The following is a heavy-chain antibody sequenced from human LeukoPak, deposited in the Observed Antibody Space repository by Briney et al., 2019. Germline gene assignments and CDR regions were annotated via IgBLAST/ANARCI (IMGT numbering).Heavy chain of an antibody. V-gene: IGHV4-39*01. J-gene: IGHJ3*02. CDR3: ARGRDYVWGSYRLPGPSLI. Sequence: PSETLSLTCTVSGGSIRSSSYYWGWIRQPPGKGLEWIGSIYYSGSTYYNPSLKSRVTISVDTSKNQFSLKLSSVTAADTAVYYCARGRDYVWGSYRLPGPSLIWGQGTMVTVSS. CDR2: IYYSGST. D-gene: IGHD3-16*02. CDR1: GGSIRSSSYY.